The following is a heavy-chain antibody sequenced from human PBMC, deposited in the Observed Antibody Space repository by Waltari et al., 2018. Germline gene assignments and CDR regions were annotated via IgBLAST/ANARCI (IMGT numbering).Heavy chain of an antibody. CDR3: AKAKSGGSYWFDY. J-gene: IGHJ4*02. V-gene: IGHV3-23*01. Sequence: EVQLLESGGGLVQPGGSLRLSCAASGFTFSSYAMSWVRRAPGKGREWVSAISVSGGSTYYADSVKGRFTISRDNSKNTLYLKMNSLRAEDTAVYYCAKAKSGGSYWFDYWGQGTLVTVSS. D-gene: IGHD1-26*01. CDR1: GFTFSSYA. CDR2: ISVSGGST.